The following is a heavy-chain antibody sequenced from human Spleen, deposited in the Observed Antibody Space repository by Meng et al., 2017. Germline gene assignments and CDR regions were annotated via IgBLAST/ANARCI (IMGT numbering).Heavy chain of an antibody. Sequence: QVQLVQSGAEVKKPGASVKVSCKASGYTFPGYSMHWIRQAPGQGLEWMGRINPDSGTNYAQRFQGRVTLTWDTSISTAYMDLSSLGSDDTALYYCAREKSPGHFDYLGQGSLVTVSS. CDR2: INPDSGT. V-gene: IGHV1-2*06. J-gene: IGHJ4*02. CDR1: GYTFPGYS. CDR3: AREKSPGHFDY.